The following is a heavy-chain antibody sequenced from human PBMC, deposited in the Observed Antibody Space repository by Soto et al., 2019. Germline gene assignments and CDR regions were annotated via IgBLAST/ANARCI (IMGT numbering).Heavy chain of an antibody. J-gene: IGHJ4*02. CDR2: ISDSGVET. Sequence: VGSLRLSCAASGFTFSSYAMSWVRQAPGKGLEWVSTISDSGVETHYADSVRGRFTISRDNSKNTLYLQMTSLRAGDTAVYYCVRDRIRIPAGPLNWGQGTEGTVSS. CDR3: VRDRIRIPAGPLN. V-gene: IGHV3-23*01. D-gene: IGHD2-2*01. CDR1: GFTFSSYA.